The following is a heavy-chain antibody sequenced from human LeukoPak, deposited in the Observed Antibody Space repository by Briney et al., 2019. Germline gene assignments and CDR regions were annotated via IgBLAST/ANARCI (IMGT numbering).Heavy chain of an antibody. Sequence: GGSLRLSCAASGFTFSSYWMHWVRQAPGKGLEWVSVIYSGGSTYYADSVKGRFTISRDNSKNTLYLQMNSLRAEDTAVYYCARDVGRWGQGTLVTVSS. CDR3: ARDVGR. V-gene: IGHV3-66*01. J-gene: IGHJ4*02. CDR2: IYSGGST. CDR1: GFTFSSYW.